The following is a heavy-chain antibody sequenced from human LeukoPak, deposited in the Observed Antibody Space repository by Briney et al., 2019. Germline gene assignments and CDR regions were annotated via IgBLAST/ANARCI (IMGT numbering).Heavy chain of an antibody. V-gene: IGHV3-66*01. CDR3: ARGKWLARLDY. CDR2: IYSGGST. CDR1: GFTVSSNY. J-gene: IGHJ4*02. D-gene: IGHD6-19*01. Sequence: GGSLRLSCAASGFTVSSNYMTWVRQAPGKGLEWVSVIYSGGSTYYADSVKGRFTISRDNSKNTLYLQMNSRRVEDTAAYYCARGKWLARLDYWGQGTLVTVSS.